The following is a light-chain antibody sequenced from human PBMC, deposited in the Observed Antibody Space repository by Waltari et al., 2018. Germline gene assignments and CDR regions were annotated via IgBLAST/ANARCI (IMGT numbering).Light chain of an antibody. V-gene: IGLV1-44*01. CDR1: SSNIRSNP. CDR2: SSN. Sequence: QSVLTQPPSASGTPGQRVTISCSGSSSNIRSNPVNWYQQLPGPAPTLLIYSSNQRPSRVPDRFSGSKSGTSASLAISGLQSEDEADYSCAAWDDNLNGPVFGGGTKLTVL. J-gene: IGLJ3*02. CDR3: AAWDDNLNGPV.